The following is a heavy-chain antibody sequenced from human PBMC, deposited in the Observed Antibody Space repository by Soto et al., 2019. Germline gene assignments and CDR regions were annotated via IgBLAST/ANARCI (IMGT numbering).Heavy chain of an antibody. V-gene: IGHV3-30*18. J-gene: IGHJ6*04. CDR1: GFTFSNYG. CDR3: AKSRDAYSFCLYYGGDV. CDR2: ILYDGSNK. D-gene: IGHD5-18*01. Sequence: QVQLVESGGGVVQPGTSLRLSCAASGFTFSNYGMHWVRQTPGKGLEWVALILYDGSNKYYADSVKGRFTISRDNSRNTLYLQVRSLRAEDTAVYYCAKSRDAYSFCLYYGGDVWGEGTSVTVAS.